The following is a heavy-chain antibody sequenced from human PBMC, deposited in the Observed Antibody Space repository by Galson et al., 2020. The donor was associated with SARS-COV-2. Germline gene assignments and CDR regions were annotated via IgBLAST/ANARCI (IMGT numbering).Heavy chain of an antibody. Sequence: SETLSLTCTVSGGSINNNNFYWGWIRQPPGKGLEWIGSIFYSRSTYYNPSLKSRVSMFVDPSKNQFSLRLNSVTAADTAVYYWARDSSGNYYSAFDIWGQGTVVSVSS. CDR2: IFYSRST. CDR3: ARDSSGNYYSAFDI. CDR1: GGSINNNNFY. D-gene: IGHD3-22*01. J-gene: IGHJ3*02. V-gene: IGHV4-39*01.